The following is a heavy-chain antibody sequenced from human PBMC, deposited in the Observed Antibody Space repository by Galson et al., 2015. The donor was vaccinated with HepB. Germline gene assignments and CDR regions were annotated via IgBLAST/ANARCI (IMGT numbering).Heavy chain of an antibody. Sequence: SLRLSCAASGFIFSSFGLHWVRQAPGKGLEWVTSISYDGSYQHYADSVKGRFTISRDNSKNTLYLQMNSLRAEDTAVYYCAKDRATTMVRGVMMYYWGQGTLVTVSS. CDR1: GFIFSSFG. D-gene: IGHD3-10*01. J-gene: IGHJ4*02. CDR2: ISYDGSYQ. V-gene: IGHV3-30*18. CDR3: AKDRATTMVRGVMMYY.